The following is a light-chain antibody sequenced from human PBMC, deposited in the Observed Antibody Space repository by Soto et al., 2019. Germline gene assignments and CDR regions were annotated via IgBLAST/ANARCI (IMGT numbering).Light chain of an antibody. J-gene: IGKJ1*01. Sequence: TVMTQSPATLSVSPGERVTLSCRASQSVNTNLAWYQQKPGQSPRLLVYGASTRATGIPARFSGSGSGTEFALTISSLQSEDLAVYHCQQYNNWPPAFGQGTKVEMK. CDR2: GAS. CDR1: QSVNTN. CDR3: QQYNNWPPA. V-gene: IGKV3-15*01.